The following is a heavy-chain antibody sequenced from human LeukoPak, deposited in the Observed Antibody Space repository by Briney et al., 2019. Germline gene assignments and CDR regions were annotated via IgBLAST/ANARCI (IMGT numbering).Heavy chain of an antibody. V-gene: IGHV3-30*03. CDR3: ARDRARYFDY. D-gene: IGHD6-6*01. J-gene: IGHJ4*02. CDR1: GFTFNNAW. CDR2: ISYDGSNK. Sequence: GGSLRLSCAASGFTFNNAWMSWVRQAPGKGLEWVAVISYDGSNKYYADSVKGRFTISRDNSKNTLYLQMNSLRAEDTAVYYCARDRARYFDYWGQGTLVTVSS.